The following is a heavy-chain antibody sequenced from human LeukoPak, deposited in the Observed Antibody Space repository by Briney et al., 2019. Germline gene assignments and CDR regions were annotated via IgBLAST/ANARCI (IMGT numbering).Heavy chain of an antibody. Sequence: ASVKVSCKASGYTFTGYYMHWVRQAPGQGLEWMGWINPNTGGTNYAQHFQGRVTMTRDTSINTAYMELSRLRSEDTAVYYCARVRNWNFDYWGQGTLVTVSS. CDR2: INPNTGGT. J-gene: IGHJ4*02. CDR1: GYTFTGYY. CDR3: ARVRNWNFDY. D-gene: IGHD1-1*01. V-gene: IGHV1-2*02.